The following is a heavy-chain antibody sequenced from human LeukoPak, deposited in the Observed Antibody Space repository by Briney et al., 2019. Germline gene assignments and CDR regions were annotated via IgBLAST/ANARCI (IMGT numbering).Heavy chain of an antibody. CDR3: ARTTVTTDFDY. V-gene: IGHV1-18*01. CDR1: GGTFSSYA. D-gene: IGHD4-11*01. Sequence: GASVKVSCKASGGTFSSYAISWVRQAPGQGLEWMGWISAYNGNTNYAQKLQGRVTMTTDTSTSTAYMELRSLRSDDTAVYYCARTTVTTDFDYWGQGTLVTVSS. CDR2: ISAYNGNT. J-gene: IGHJ4*02.